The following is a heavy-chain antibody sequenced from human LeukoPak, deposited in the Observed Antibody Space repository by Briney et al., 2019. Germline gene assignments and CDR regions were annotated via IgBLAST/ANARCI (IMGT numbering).Heavy chain of an antibody. CDR1: GFSFSSYA. CDR3: ARQLAAVKESTNWFDP. V-gene: IGHV3-30*04. CDR2: ISYDGSNK. J-gene: IGHJ5*02. Sequence: PGRSLRLSCAASGFSFSSYAMHWVRQAPGKGLEWVAVISYDGSNKYYADSVKGRFTISRDNSKNTLYLQMNSLRAEDTAVYYCARQLAAVKESTNWFDPWGQGTLVTVSS. D-gene: IGHD6-13*01.